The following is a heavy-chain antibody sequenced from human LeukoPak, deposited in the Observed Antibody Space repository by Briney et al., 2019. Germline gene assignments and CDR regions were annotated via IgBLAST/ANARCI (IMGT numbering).Heavy chain of an antibody. CDR3: ARGPQVSSGWFLFDY. CDR2: ISPHSGGT. D-gene: IGHD6-19*01. V-gene: IGHV1-2*02. CDR1: GYTFTGYY. J-gene: IGHJ4*02. Sequence: ASVKVSCKASGYTFTGYYIHWVRQAPGQGLEWMGWISPHSGGTNYAQKFQGRVTMTRDTSISTAYMELSRLRSDDTAVYYCARGPQVSSGWFLFDYWGQGTLVTVSS.